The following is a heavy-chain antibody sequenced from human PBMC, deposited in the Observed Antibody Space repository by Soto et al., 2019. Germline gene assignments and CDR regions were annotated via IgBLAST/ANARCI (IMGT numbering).Heavy chain of an antibody. Sequence: GESLKISCKGSGYSFTSYGISWVRQAPGQGLEWMGWISAYNGNTNYAQKLQGRVTMTTDTSTSTAYMELRSLRSDDTAVYYCARGYSYGYGCFDYWGQGTLVTVSS. V-gene: IGHV1-18*01. J-gene: IGHJ4*02. CDR2: ISAYNGNT. CDR3: ARGYSYGYGCFDY. CDR1: GYSFTSYG. D-gene: IGHD5-18*01.